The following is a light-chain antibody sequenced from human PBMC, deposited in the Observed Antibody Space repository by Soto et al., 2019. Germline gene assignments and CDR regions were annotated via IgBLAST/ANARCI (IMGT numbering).Light chain of an antibody. V-gene: IGKV1-12*01. J-gene: IGKJ4*01. Sequence: DIQMTQSPSYVSASVGDRVSITCRASQDIRSWLAWYQQRPGKAPKLLIYAATILQSGVPSRFSGSGSGTTFTLIINNLQPEDFASYFCQQANSFPLTFGGGTKVDIK. CDR3: QQANSFPLT. CDR1: QDIRSW. CDR2: AAT.